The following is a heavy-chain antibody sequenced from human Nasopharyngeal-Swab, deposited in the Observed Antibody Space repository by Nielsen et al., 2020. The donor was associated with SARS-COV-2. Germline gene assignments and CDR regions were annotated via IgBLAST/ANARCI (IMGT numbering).Heavy chain of an antibody. D-gene: IGHD3-3*01. CDR3: ARSPYYDFWSGYYTRFDY. J-gene: IGHJ4*02. CDR2: IKEDGSEK. V-gene: IGHV3-7*01. Sequence: WIRQPPGKGLEWVANIKEDGSEKNYVDSVKGRFTISRDNAKNSLYLQMNSLRADDTAVYYCARSPYYDFWSGYYTRFDYWGRGTLVTVYS.